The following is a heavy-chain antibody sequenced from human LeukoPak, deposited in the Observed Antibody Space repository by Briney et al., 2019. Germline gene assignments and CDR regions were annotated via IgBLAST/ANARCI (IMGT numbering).Heavy chain of an antibody. CDR3: ATDFYDST. CDR1: GFTFSNAW. J-gene: IGHJ5*02. CDR2: IRSNSDGGTI. V-gene: IGHV3-15*07. D-gene: IGHD3-22*01. Sequence: GGSLRLSCATSGFTFSNAWMNGVRQAPGKGLEWVGRIRSNSDGGTIDYAAPVKGRFTLSRDDSKTTLYLQMNSLQTEDTAVYYCATDFYDSTWGQGTLVTVSS.